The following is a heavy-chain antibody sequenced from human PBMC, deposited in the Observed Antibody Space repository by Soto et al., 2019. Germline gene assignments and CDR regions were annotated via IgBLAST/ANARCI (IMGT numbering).Heavy chain of an antibody. CDR2: IYHSGST. D-gene: IGHD3-9*01. Sequence: SETLSLTCAVSGGSISSSNWWSGVRQPPGKGLEWIGEIYHSGSTNYNPSLKSRVTISVDKSKNQFSLKLSSVTAADTAVYYCARAYYDILTGLGPRYYYYGMDVWVQGTTVT. V-gene: IGHV4-4*02. J-gene: IGHJ6*02. CDR3: ARAYYDILTGLGPRYYYYGMDV. CDR1: GGSISSSNW.